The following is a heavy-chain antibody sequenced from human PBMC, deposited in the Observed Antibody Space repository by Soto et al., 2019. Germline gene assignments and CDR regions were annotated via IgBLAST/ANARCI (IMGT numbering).Heavy chain of an antibody. V-gene: IGHV1-69*01. J-gene: IGHJ3*02. CDR2: IIPIFGTA. CDR3: ARSYCSSTSCYRGARRAFDI. Sequence: QVQLVQSGAEVKKPGSSVNVSCKASGGTFSSYAISWVRQAPGQGIEWMGGIIPIFGTANYAQKFQGRVTITPDESTSTAYMELSSLRSEDTAVYYCARSYCSSTSCYRGARRAFDIWGQWPMVTVSS. CDR1: GGTFSSYA. D-gene: IGHD2-2*01.